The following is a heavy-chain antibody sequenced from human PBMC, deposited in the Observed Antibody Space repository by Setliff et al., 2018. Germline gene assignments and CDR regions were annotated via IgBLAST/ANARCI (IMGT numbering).Heavy chain of an antibody. D-gene: IGHD7-27*01. J-gene: IGHJ5*02. Sequence: SETLSLTCTVSGGSISSYYWSWIRQPPGEGLEWIGYIYYSGSTNYNPSLKSRVTMSVATFENHFSLKLNSLTAADTAVYYCARVTNWGLDLRFDPRGQGILVTVSS. CDR3: ARVTNWGLDLRFDP. CDR1: GGSISSYY. V-gene: IGHV4-59*01. CDR2: IYYSGST.